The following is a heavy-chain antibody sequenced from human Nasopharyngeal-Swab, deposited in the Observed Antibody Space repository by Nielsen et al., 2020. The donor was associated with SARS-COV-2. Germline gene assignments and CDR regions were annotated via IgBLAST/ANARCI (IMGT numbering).Heavy chain of an antibody. D-gene: IGHD6-13*01. J-gene: IGHJ4*02. V-gene: IGHV3-53*01. Sequence: GGSLRLSCAASGFTVSSNYMRWVRQAPGKGLEWVSVIYSGGSTYYADSVKGRFTISRDNSKNTLYLQMNSLRAEDTAVYYCARRNPHPCSSSWYGLYFDYWGQGTLVTVSS. CDR3: ARRNPHPCSSSWYGLYFDY. CDR2: IYSGGST. CDR1: GFTVSSNY.